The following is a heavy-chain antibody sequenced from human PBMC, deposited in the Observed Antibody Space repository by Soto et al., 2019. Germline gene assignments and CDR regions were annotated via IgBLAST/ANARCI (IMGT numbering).Heavy chain of an antibody. D-gene: IGHD6-19*01. CDR1: GFFLRDVG. CDR2: IWYDGSNT. Sequence: GGSLRLSCVASGFFLRDVGMHWVRQAPGKGLEWVSVIWYDGSNTYQGESVKGRFTMSRDISKNTLYLQMDSLRPEDTAVYYCAIAMAGQRHPFDYWGHGTLVTVSS. CDR3: AIAMAGQRHPFDY. V-gene: IGHV3-33*01. J-gene: IGHJ4*01.